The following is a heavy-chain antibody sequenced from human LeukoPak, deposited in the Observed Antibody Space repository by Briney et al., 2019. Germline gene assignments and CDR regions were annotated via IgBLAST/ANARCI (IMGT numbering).Heavy chain of an antibody. V-gene: IGHV3-7*03. CDR3: ARGGGLDV. J-gene: IGHJ6*02. CDR2: INHNGNVN. Sequence: GGSLRLSCAASGFTFSSYWMNWARQAPEKGLEWVASINHNGNVNYYVDSVKGRFTISRDNAKNSLYLQMSNLRAEDTAVYFCARGGGLDVWGQGATVTVSS. D-gene: IGHD3-16*01. CDR1: GFTFSSYW.